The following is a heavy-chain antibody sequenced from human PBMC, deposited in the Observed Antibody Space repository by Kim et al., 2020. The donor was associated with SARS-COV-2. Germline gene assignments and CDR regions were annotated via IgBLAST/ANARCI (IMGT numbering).Heavy chain of an antibody. CDR3: ARDSASIAAAGTGDY. Sequence: GGSLRLSCAASGFTFSSYGMHWVRQAPGKGLEWVAVIWYDGSNKYYADSVKGRFTISRDNSKNTLYLQMNSLRAEDTAVYYCARDSASIAAAGTGDYWGQGTLVTVSS. D-gene: IGHD6-13*01. V-gene: IGHV3-33*01. J-gene: IGHJ4*02. CDR1: GFTFSSYG. CDR2: IWYDGSNK.